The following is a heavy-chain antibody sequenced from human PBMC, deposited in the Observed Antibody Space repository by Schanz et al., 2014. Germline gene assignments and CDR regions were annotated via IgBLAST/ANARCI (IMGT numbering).Heavy chain of an antibody. V-gene: IGHV3-23*01. CDR2: ISGSGAST. Sequence: EVQLLESGGGLVQPGGSLRLSCAASGFTFSSYAMSWVRQAPGKGLEWVSGISGSGASTYYADSVKGRFTISRDNSNKTVDLQMNSLRAEDTAVYYCARNRGSGGQNWYFDLWGRGTLVTVSS. CDR1: GFTFSSYA. D-gene: IGHD1-26*01. CDR3: ARNRGSGGQNWYFDL. J-gene: IGHJ2*01.